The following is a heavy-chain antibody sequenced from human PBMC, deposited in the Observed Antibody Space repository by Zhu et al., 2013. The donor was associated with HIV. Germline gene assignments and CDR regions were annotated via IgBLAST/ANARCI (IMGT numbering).Heavy chain of an antibody. V-gene: IGHV1-2*02. CDR2: INPNSGGT. CDR1: GYTFSDHY. CDR3: ATVSSTTSSNY. Sequence: QVQLVQPGSEMKKPGASVKVSCKTSGYTFSDHYLHWVRQAPGQGLEWMGWINPNSGGTNYAQKFQGRVTMTRDTSISTAYMELSRLRSDDTALYYCATVSSTTSSNYWGQGTLVTVSS. J-gene: IGHJ4*02. D-gene: IGHD2-2*01.